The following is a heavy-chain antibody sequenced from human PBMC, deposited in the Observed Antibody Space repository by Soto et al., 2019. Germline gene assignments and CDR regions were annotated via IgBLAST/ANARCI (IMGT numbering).Heavy chain of an antibody. CDR3: ASGGIVVVPAAIYYFDY. CDR1: GYTFSSYY. J-gene: IGHJ4*02. V-gene: IGHV1-46*03. CDR2: INPSGGST. D-gene: IGHD2-2*01. Sequence: ASVKVSCKASGYTFSSYYMHWVRQAPGQGLEWMGIINPSGGSTSYAQKFQGRDTMTRDTSTSTVYMELSSLRSEDTAVYYCASGGIVVVPAAIYYFDYWGQGTLVTVSS.